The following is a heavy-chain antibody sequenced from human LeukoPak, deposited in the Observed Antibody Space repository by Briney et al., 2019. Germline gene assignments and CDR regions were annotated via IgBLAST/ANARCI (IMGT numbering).Heavy chain of an antibody. V-gene: IGHV4-34*01. Sequence: KSSETLSLTCAVHGGSFSGYYWSWIRQPPGKGLEWIGEINHSGSTNYNPSLKSRVTISVDTSKNQFSLKLSSVTAADTAVYYCAAEVADDAFDIWGQGTMVTVSS. CDR1: GGSFSGYY. CDR3: AAEVADDAFDI. CDR2: INHSGST. J-gene: IGHJ3*02. D-gene: IGHD5-12*01.